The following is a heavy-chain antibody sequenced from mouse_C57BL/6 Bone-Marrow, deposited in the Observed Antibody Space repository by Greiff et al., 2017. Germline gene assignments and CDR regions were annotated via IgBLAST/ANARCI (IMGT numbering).Heavy chain of an antibody. CDR1: GFTFSDYY. CDR2: INYDGSST. CDR3: ARDTSITTVRYFDV. Sequence: EVNVVDSEGGLVQPGSSMKLSCTASGFTFSDYYMAWVRQVPEKGLEWVANINYDGSSTYYLDSLKSRFIISRDNAKNILYLQMSSLKSEDTATYYCARDTSITTVRYFDVWGTGTTVTVSS. J-gene: IGHJ1*03. D-gene: IGHD1-1*01. V-gene: IGHV5-16*01.